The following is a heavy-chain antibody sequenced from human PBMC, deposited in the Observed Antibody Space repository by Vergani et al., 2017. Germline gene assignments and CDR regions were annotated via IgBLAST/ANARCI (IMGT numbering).Heavy chain of an antibody. CDR3: VYRKTEGGNTDCFYAFDDYNYMDV. CDR1: GFSLNTRGVS. D-gene: IGHD2-21*01. CDR2: MYWKDDQ. Sequence: QITLKESGPTLVKPTQTLTLTCTFSGFSLNTRGVSVAWTRQPPGKSLDWLALMYWKDDQHYSPSLNNRVTITKDTSKNQVVLTMTNMDYVDTGTYYCVYRKTEGGNTDCFYAFDDYNYMDVWGKETKVAVSS. J-gene: IGHJ6*03. V-gene: IGHV2-5*04.